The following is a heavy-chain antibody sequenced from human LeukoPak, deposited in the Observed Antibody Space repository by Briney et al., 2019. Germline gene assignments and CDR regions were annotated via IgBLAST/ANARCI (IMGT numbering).Heavy chain of an antibody. CDR3: AKDRWTVTIIGDFDY. J-gene: IGHJ4*02. D-gene: IGHD4-17*01. CDR2: ISYDGSNK. CDR1: GFTFSSYG. V-gene: IGHV3-30*18. Sequence: QPGRSLRLSCAASGFTFSSYGMHWVRQAPGKGLEWVAVISYDGSNKYYADSVKGRFTISRDDSKNTLYLQMNSLRAEDTAVYHCAKDRWTVTIIGDFDYWGQGTLVTVSS.